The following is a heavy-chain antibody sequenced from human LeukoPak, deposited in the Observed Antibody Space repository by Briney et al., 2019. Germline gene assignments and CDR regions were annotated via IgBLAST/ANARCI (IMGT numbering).Heavy chain of an antibody. J-gene: IGHJ4*02. CDR1: GGSISSGGYY. CDR2: IYYSGST. V-gene: IGHV4-31*03. D-gene: IGHD2-2*01. Sequence: SETLSLTCTVSGGSISSGGYYWSWIRQHPGKGLEWIGYIYYSGSTYYNPSLKSRVTISVDTSKNQFSLKLSSVTAADTAVHYCARTYQPLHFDYWGQGTLVTVSS. CDR3: ARTYQPLHFDY.